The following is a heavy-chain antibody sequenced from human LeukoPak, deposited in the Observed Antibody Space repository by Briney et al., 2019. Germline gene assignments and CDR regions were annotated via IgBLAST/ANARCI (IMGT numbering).Heavy chain of an antibody. CDR2: IGASDGTT. CDR3: ARASGGGSL. V-gene: IGHV3-23*01. D-gene: IGHD2-15*01. CDR1: GFTFSNRS. Sequence: GGSLRLSCAASGFTFSNRSMSWVRQAPGKGLEWVSTIGASDGTTYYADSVKGRFTISRDNSKNTLYLQMNSLRAEDTAVYYCARASGGGSLWGQGTLVTVSS. J-gene: IGHJ4*02.